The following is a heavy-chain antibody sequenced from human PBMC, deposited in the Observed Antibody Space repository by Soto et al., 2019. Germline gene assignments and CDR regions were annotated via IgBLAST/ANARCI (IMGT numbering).Heavy chain of an antibody. D-gene: IGHD2-8*02. CDR1: GFTFSDYF. CDR2: ISPSGDNT. Sequence: PGGSLRLSCAASGFTFSDYFMRWVRQAPGKGLEWVSSISPSGDNTYYADSVKGRFTISRDNSKDTAYLQMNSLRAEDTAKYYCARVVYANSRYCGMDVWGQGTKVTVSS. J-gene: IGHJ6*02. CDR3: ARVVYANSRYCGMDV. V-gene: IGHV3-23*01.